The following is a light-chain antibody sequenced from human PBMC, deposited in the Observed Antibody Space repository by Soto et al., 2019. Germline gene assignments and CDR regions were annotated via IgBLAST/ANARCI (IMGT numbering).Light chain of an antibody. V-gene: IGLV1-44*01. CDR1: SSNIGSNT. J-gene: IGLJ1*01. CDR3: ISYTVSRSYV. Sequence: QSALTQPPSASGTPGQRVTISCSGSSSNIGSNTVNWYQQLPGTAPKLLIYSNNQRPSGVPDRFSGSKSGTSASLAISGLQSEDEADYYCISYTVSRSYVFGTGTKVTVL. CDR2: SNN.